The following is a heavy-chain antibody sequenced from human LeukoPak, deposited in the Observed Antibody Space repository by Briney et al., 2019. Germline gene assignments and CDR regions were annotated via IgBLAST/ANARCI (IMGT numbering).Heavy chain of an antibody. D-gene: IGHD6-19*01. CDR1: GFTFSSYS. CDR3: ARDLMAVAGTGFDY. V-gene: IGHV3-21*01. CDR2: ISRAGDYS. J-gene: IGHJ4*02. Sequence: GGSLRLSCVASGFTFSSYSMNWVRQAPGKVLEWVSSISRAGDYSYSEDSVKGRFTISRDNAKDSLYLQLNSLRAEDTAIYYCARDLMAVAGTGFDYWGQGALVTVSS.